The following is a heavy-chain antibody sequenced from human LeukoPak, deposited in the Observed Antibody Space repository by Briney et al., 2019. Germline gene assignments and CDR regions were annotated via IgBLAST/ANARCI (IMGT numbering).Heavy chain of an antibody. CDR2: IYYSGST. CDR3: ARSLGYYGSGSYHDY. V-gene: IGHV4-59*08. CDR1: GGSISSYY. Sequence: SETLSLTCTVSGGSISSYYWSWIRQPPGKGLEWIGYIYYSGSTNYNPSLKSRVTISVDTSKNQFSLKLSSVTAADTAVYYCARSLGYYGSGSYHDYWGQGTLVTVSS. D-gene: IGHD3-10*01. J-gene: IGHJ4*02.